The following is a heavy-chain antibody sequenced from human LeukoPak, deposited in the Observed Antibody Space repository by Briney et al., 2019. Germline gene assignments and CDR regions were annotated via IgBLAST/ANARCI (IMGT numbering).Heavy chain of an antibody. CDR1: GGTFSSYA. CDR2: IIPIFGTA. Sequence: GASVKVSCKASGGTFSSYAISWVRQAPGQGLEWMGGIIPIFGTANYAQKFQGRVTITADESTSTAYMELSSLRSEDTAVYYCARVSGGNYYDSSGYYYFDYWGQGTLVTVSS. J-gene: IGHJ4*02. V-gene: IGHV1-69*13. D-gene: IGHD3-22*01. CDR3: ARVSGGNYYDSSGYYYFDY.